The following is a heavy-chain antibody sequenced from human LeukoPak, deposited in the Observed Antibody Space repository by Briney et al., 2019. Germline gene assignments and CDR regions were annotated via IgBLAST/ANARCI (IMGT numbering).Heavy chain of an antibody. V-gene: IGHV4-30-2*01. D-gene: IGHD5-24*01. CDR2: IYHSGST. Sequence: SQTLSFTCAVSGGSISSGGYSWSWIRQPPGKGLEWIGYIYHSGSTYYNPSLKSRVTISVDRSKNQFSLKLSSVTAADTAVYYCARGEMATILALDYWGQGTLVTVSS. CDR3: ARGEMATILALDY. J-gene: IGHJ4*02. CDR1: GGSISSGGYS.